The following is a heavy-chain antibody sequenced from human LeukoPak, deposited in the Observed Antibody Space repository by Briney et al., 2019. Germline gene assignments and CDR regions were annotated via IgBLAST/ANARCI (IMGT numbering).Heavy chain of an antibody. D-gene: IGHD6-19*01. J-gene: IGHJ4*02. CDR1: GFTFSSYS. CDR2: ISSSSSTI. V-gene: IGHV3-48*04. Sequence: GGSLRLSCAASGFTFSSYSMNWVRQAPGKGLEWVSYISSSSSTIYYADSVKGRFTISRDNAKNSLYLQMNSLRSEDTAVYYCAAGYSSGWEPDDYWGQGTLVTVFS. CDR3: AAGYSSGWEPDDY.